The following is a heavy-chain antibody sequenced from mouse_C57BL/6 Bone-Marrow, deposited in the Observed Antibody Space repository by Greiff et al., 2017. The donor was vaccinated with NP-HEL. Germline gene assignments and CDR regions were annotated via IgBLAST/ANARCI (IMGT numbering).Heavy chain of an antibody. Sequence: EVKLMESGGGLVKPGGSLKLSCAASGFTFSSYAMSWVRQTPEKRLEWVATISDGGSYTYYPDNVKGRFTISRDNAKNNLYLQMSHLKSEDTAMYYCARDWGYSNYPYWYFDVWGTGTTVTVSS. CDR1: GFTFSSYA. J-gene: IGHJ1*03. D-gene: IGHD2-5*01. CDR3: ARDWGYSNYPYWYFDV. V-gene: IGHV5-4*01. CDR2: ISDGGSYT.